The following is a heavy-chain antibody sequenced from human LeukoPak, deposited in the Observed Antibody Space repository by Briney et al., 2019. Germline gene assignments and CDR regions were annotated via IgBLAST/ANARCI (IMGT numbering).Heavy chain of an antibody. CDR3: AKDPEGYYDSSGYYDFDY. Sequence: QPGGSLRLSCAASGFTFSSYSMNWVRQAPGKGLEWLSYISSSDTTIYYADSVKGRFTISRDNAKNSLYLQMNSLRAEDTAVYYCAKDPEGYYDSSGYYDFDYWGQGTLVTVSS. CDR1: GFTFSSYS. V-gene: IGHV3-48*04. CDR2: ISSSDTTI. D-gene: IGHD3-22*01. J-gene: IGHJ4*02.